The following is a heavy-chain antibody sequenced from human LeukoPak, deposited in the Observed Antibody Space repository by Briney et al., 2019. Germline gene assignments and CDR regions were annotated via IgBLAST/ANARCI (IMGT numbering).Heavy chain of an antibody. D-gene: IGHD6-19*01. CDR1: GGSISSGSYY. CDR3: ARGYSSGWYTRDFDY. J-gene: IGHJ4*02. CDR2: IYTSGST. Sequence: PSETLSLTCTVSGGSISSGSYYWSWIRQPAGKGLEWIERIYTSGSTNYNPSLKSRVTISVDTSKNHFSLKLSSVTAADTAVYYCARGYSSGWYTRDFDYWGQGTLVTVSS. V-gene: IGHV4-61*02.